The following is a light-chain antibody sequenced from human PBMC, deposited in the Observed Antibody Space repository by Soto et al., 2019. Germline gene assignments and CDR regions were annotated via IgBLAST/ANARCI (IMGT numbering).Light chain of an antibody. V-gene: IGKV1-39*01. CDR3: QQSYSIPYT. J-gene: IGKJ2*01. CDR1: QSISSN. Sequence: DIQMTQSASSLSASVGDRVTITCRASQSISSNLNWHQQKPGTAPKVLIYAASSLQSGVPSRFSGSGSGTDFTLTISSLQPEDFATYYCQQSYSIPYTFGQGTKLEIK. CDR2: AAS.